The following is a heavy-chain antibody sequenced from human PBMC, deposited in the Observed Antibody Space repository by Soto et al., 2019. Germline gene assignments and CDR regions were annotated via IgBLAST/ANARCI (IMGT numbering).Heavy chain of an antibody. V-gene: IGHV3-33*01. CDR1: GFTFSSYG. CDR2: IWYDGSNK. Sequence: QSGGSLRLSCAASGFTFSSYGMHWVRQAPGKGLEWVAVIWYDGSNKYYADSVKGRFTISRDNSKNTLYLQMNSLRAEDTAVYYCARDRAGFGEDVWYMDVWGKGTTVTVSS. D-gene: IGHD3-10*01. J-gene: IGHJ6*03. CDR3: ARDRAGFGEDVWYMDV.